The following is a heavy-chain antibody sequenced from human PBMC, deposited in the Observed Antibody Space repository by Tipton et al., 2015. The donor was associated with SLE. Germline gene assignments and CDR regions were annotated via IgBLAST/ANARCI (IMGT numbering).Heavy chain of an antibody. V-gene: IGHV1-46*01. Sequence: QSGAEVKRPGASVRVSCKASEYTFTNYYMHWVRQAPGQGLEWVGRISPSDGYRDYAQKFQGRVTMTSDTSTNTVYMELTSLGSEGTAVYRCARGWPETCFFDYWGQGTLVTVSS. D-gene: IGHD2-15*01. J-gene: IGHJ4*02. CDR2: ISPSDGYR. CDR3: ARGWPETCFFDY. CDR1: EYTFTNYY.